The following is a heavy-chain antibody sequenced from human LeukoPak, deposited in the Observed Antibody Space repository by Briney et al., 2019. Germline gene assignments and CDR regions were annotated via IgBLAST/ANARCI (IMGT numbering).Heavy chain of an antibody. V-gene: IGHV3-20*04. CDR1: GFTFDDFG. CDR3: ARDSSGWYQFDY. J-gene: IGHJ4*02. Sequence: GGSLRLSCATSGFTFDDFGMSWVRQVPGKGQELVSGIDWRGGTIGYADSVKGRFTVSRDNAKNSLFLQMNSLRAEDTALYYCARDSSGWYQFDYWGQGTLVTVSS. CDR2: IDWRGGTI. D-gene: IGHD6-19*01.